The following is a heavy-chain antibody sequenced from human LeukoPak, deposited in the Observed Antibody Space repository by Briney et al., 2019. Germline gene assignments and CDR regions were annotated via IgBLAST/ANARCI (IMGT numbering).Heavy chain of an antibody. CDR3: ARDSGGRGWFDP. V-gene: IGHV3-23*01. Sequence: GGSLRLSCAASGFSFRSYPMSWVRQAPGKGLEWGSTISGSDGSTYYADSVKGRFTISRDNSKNTLYLQMNSLRAEDTAVYYCARDSGGRGWFDPWGQGTLVTVSS. D-gene: IGHD2-15*01. CDR2: ISGSDGST. CDR1: GFSFRSYP. J-gene: IGHJ5*02.